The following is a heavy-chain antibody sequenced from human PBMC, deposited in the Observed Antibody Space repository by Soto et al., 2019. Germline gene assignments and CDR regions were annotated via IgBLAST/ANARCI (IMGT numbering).Heavy chain of an antibody. V-gene: IGHV1-69*01. J-gene: IGHJ4*02. D-gene: IGHD5-12*01. Sequence: QVQLVQSGAEVKKPGSSVKVSCKASGGTFSSYAISWVRQALGQGLEWMGGIIPIFGTANYAQKFQGRVTITADESTSTAYMELSSLRSEDTAVYYCAGGPDGYNLGLFDYWGQGTLVTVSS. CDR3: AGGPDGYNLGLFDY. CDR1: GGTFSSYA. CDR2: IIPIFGTA.